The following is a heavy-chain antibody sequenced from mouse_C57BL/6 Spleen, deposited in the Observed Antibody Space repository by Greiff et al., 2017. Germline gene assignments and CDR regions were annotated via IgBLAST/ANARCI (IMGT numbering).Heavy chain of an antibody. J-gene: IGHJ2*01. V-gene: IGHV1-62-2*01. Sequence: VQLQQSGAELVKPGASVKLSCKASGYTFTESTIHWVKQRSGPGLEWIGWFFPGSGSLKYNEKLKGKATLTADKSSSTVYMGFSRLTSEDSAFYFCAIHAFDYYGSSYYFDYWGQGTTLTVSS. CDR1: GYTFTEST. D-gene: IGHD1-1*01. CDR2: FFPGSGSL. CDR3: AIHAFDYYGSSYYFDY.